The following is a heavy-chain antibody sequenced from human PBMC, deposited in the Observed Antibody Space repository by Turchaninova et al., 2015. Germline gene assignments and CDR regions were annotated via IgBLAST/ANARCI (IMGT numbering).Heavy chain of an antibody. CDR2: IKNSGST. D-gene: IGHD2-15*01. CDR3: AVVVTATRYPGYFDY. CDR1: GGDCRGDY. Sequence: EPVPQWGAGLLQPSATLSLTCTAYGGDCRGDYWSWIHQPPGKGREWIGEIKNSGSTNYNPSLKSRVTISVDTSKNQFSLKLSSVAAADTAVYYCAVVVTATRYPGYFDYWGQGNLVTVSS. J-gene: IGHJ4*02. V-gene: IGHV4-34*01.